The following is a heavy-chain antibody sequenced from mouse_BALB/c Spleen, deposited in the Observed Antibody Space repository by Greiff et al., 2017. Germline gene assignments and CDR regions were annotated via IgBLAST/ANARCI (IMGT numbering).Heavy chain of an antibody. D-gene: IGHD1-1*01. J-gene: IGHJ2*01. CDR3: TAWDYYGSSYDY. Sequence: VQLQQPGAELVKPGASVKMSCKASGYTFTSYWMHWVKQRPGQGLEWIGVIDPSDSYTSYNQKFKGKATLTVDTSSSTAYMQLSSLTSEDSAVYYCTAWDYYGSSYDYWGQGTTLTVSS. CDR1: GYTFTSYW. CDR2: IDPSDSYT. V-gene: IGHV1S127*01.